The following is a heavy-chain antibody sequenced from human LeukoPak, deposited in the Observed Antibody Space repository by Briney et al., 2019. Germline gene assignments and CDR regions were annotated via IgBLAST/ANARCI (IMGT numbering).Heavy chain of an antibody. V-gene: IGHV3-23*01. CDR2: ISGSGGST. Sequence: PGGSLRLSCAASGFTFSSYAMSWVRQAPGKGLEWVSAISGSGGSTYYADSVKGRFTISRYNSKDTLYLQMNSLRAEDTAVYYCAKRGTYSSSWGGTIRSGFDYWGQGTLVTVSS. CDR3: AKRGTYSSSWGGTIRSGFDY. D-gene: IGHD6-13*01. J-gene: IGHJ4*02. CDR1: GFTFSSYA.